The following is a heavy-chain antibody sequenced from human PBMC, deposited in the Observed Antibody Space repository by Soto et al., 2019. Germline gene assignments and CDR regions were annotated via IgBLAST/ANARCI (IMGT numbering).Heavy chain of an antibody. D-gene: IGHD2-21*01. V-gene: IGHV3-74*01. Sequence: EVQLVESGGGLVQPGGSLTLSCAASGFTVSNHWMHWVRQAPGRGLESISRIKTDGTYTDYADSVKGRFTISRDNAKNMLYLQMDSLRPEDTAVYYCARPKGDAYSAFDVWGQGTVVTVSS. J-gene: IGHJ3*01. CDR1: GFTVSNHW. CDR3: ARPKGDAYSAFDV. CDR2: IKTDGTYT.